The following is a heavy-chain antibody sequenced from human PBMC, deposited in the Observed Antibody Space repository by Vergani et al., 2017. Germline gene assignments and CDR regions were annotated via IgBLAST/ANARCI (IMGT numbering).Heavy chain of an antibody. CDR2: INPSGGST. Sequence: QVLLVQSGAEVKKPGASARVSCKTSGYIFTNYYIHWVRQAPGQGLEWMGIINPSGGSTTYAQQFQGRLTMTRDTSTSTVYMDLSNLRSEDTAVYYCARPHGDILPPDPRRLDYWGQGTLVTVSS. J-gene: IGHJ4*02. CDR1: GYIFTNYY. V-gene: IGHV1-46*03. CDR3: ARPHGDILPPDPRRLDY.